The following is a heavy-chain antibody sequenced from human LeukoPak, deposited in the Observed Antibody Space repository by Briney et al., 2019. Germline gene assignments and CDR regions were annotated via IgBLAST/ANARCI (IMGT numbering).Heavy chain of an antibody. CDR2: IHQDGSEK. Sequence: GGSLRLSCAASGFTFSNSWMHWVRQAPGKGLEWVANIHQDGSEKYYVDSVKGRFTISRDNVENSLYLQMNSLRAGDTAVYYCVVELAAPFDYWGQGTLVTVSS. J-gene: IGHJ4*02. D-gene: IGHD6-13*01. V-gene: IGHV3-7*01. CDR3: VVELAAPFDY. CDR1: GFTFSNSW.